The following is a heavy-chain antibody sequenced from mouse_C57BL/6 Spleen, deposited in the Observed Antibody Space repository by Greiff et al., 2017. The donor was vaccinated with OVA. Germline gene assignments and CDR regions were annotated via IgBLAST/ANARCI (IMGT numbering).Heavy chain of an antibody. J-gene: IGHJ1*03. CDR2: IWRGGST. CDR3: AKSGAYYSNFWYFDV. CDR1: GFSLTSYG. Sequence: VQLQESGPGLVQPSQSLSITCTVSGFSLTSYGVHWVRQSPGKGLEWLGVIWRGGSTDYNAAFMSRLSSTKDNSKSQVFFKMNSLQADDTAIYYGAKSGAYYSNFWYFDVWGTGTTVTVSS. V-gene: IGHV2-5*01. D-gene: IGHD2-5*01.